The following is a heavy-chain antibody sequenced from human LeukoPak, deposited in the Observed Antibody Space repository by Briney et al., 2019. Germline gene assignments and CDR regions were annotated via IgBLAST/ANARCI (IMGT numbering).Heavy chain of an antibody. CDR2: IKQDGREK. CDR3: ARAEWSNWYFDL. Sequence: GGSLRLSCAASGFTFSTYWMNWVRQAPGKGLEWVANIKQDGREKYYVDSVKGRFTLSRDSAKNSLYLQMNSLRAEDTAVYYCARAEWSNWYFDLWGRGTPVTVSS. D-gene: IGHD3-3*01. V-gene: IGHV3-7*03. J-gene: IGHJ2*01. CDR1: GFTFSTYW.